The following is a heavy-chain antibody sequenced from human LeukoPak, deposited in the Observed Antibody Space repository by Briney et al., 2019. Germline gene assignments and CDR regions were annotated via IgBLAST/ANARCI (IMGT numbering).Heavy chain of an antibody. V-gene: IGHV1-69*13. J-gene: IGHJ5*02. D-gene: IGHD4-23*01. CDR3: AREGTVTQDSYNWFDP. Sequence: SVKVSCKASGGTFSSYAISWVRQAPGQGLEWMGGIIPIFGTANYAQKFQGRVTITADESTSTAYMELSSLRSEDTAVYYCAREGTVTQDSYNWFDPWGQGTLVTVSS. CDR2: IIPIFGTA. CDR1: GGTFSSYA.